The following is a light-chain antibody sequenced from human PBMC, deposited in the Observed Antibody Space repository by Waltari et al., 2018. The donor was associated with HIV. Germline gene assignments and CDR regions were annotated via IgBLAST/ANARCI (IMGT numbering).Light chain of an antibody. CDR1: HIGMKH. J-gene: IGLJ2*01. CDR3: QVWEPTSDHVV. Sequence: SYALTHDTSVSVAPAKTARLPCVDDHIGMKHVHWYQQNPGQAPGRVMYDDSNRPSGIPERFSGSNSGNTATLTINRVEVGDEADYYCQVWEPTSDHVVFGGGSRLIVL. V-gene: IGLV3-21*03. CDR2: DDS.